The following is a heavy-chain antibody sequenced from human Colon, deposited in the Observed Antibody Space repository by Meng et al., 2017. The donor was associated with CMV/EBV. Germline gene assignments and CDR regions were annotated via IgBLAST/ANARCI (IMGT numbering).Heavy chain of an antibody. CDR3: ARGGYCSSTSCYSDYYYYGMDV. J-gene: IGHJ6*02. CDR2: INPSGGST. CDR1: GYTFTSYY. Sequence: ASVKVSCKASGYTFTSYYMHWVRQAPGQGLEWMGIINPSGGSTSYAQKFQGRVTMTRDTSTSTVYMELSSLRSEDTAVYYCARGGYCSSTSCYSDYYYYGMDVWGQGTTVTVS. V-gene: IGHV1-46*01. D-gene: IGHD2-2*03.